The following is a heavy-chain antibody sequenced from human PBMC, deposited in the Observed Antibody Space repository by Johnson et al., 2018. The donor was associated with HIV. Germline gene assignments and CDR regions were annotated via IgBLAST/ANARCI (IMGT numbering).Heavy chain of an antibody. D-gene: IGHD3-22*01. J-gene: IGHJ3*02. V-gene: IGHV3-30*19. CDR3: ARDWRGDSSGYYYFFSFDI. CDR2: IWYDGSNK. CDR1: GFTFSTYG. Sequence: QVQLVESGGGVVQPGRSLRLSCAASGFTFSTYGMHWVRQAPGKGLEWVALIWYDGSNKYYADSVKGRFTISRDNSKNTLYLQMNSLRAEDTAVYYCARDWRGDSSGYYYFFSFDIWGQGTMVTVSS.